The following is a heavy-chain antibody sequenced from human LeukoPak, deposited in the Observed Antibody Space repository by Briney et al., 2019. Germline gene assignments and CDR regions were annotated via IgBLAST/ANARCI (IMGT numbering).Heavy chain of an antibody. V-gene: IGHV1-46*01. Sequence: ASVKVSCKASGYTFTSSYFHWLRQTPGQGLEWMVIINPSGGSTSYAQKFQGRVTMTRDMSTSTVYMELSSLRSEDTAVYYCARVGVDGDYFDYWGQGTLVTVSS. CDR1: GYTFTSSY. D-gene: IGHD3-3*01. CDR2: INPSGGST. J-gene: IGHJ4*02. CDR3: ARVGVDGDYFDY.